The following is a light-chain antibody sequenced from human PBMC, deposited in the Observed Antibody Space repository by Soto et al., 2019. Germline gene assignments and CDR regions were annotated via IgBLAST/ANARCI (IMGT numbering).Light chain of an antibody. CDR1: QSISSW. CDR2: DAS. J-gene: IGKJ4*01. CDR3: QQYNSYPS. Sequence: DTQMTQSPSTLSASVGDRVTITCRASQSISSWLAWYQQKPGKAPKLLIYDASSLESGVPSRLSGSGSGTEFTLTIRSLQPDDFATYYCQQYNSYPSFGGGTKVDIK. V-gene: IGKV1-5*01.